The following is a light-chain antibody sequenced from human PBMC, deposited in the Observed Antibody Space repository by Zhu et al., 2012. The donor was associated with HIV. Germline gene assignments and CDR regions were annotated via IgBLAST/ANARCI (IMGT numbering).Light chain of an antibody. Sequence: EIALTQSPATVSLSPGETATLSCRASQIFSDFLAWYQQEPGQAPRLLIYDASNRATGIPARFSGSGSGTDFTLTITNLEPDDIGVYYCQQRRSWPYAFGPGTKLEIK. CDR1: QIFSDF. CDR2: DAS. CDR3: QQRRSWPYA. J-gene: IGKJ2*01. V-gene: IGKV3-11*01.